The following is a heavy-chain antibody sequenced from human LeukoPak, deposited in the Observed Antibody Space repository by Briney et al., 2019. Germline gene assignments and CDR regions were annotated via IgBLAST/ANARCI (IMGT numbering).Heavy chain of an antibody. J-gene: IGHJ4*02. CDR1: GFTFSDYA. V-gene: IGHV3-23*01. CDR3: AKAKYYYDSSGPKDPFDY. Sequence: GGSLRLSCAASGFTFSDYAMSWVRQAPGKGLEWVSIISGSGATTYYADPVKGRFTISRDNSKNTLYLQMNSLRAEDTAVYYCAKAKYYYDSSGPKDPFDYWGQGTLVTVSS. CDR2: ISGSGATT. D-gene: IGHD3-22*01.